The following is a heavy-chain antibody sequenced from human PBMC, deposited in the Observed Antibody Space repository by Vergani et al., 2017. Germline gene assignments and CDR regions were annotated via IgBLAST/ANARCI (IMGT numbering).Heavy chain of an antibody. D-gene: IGHD3-16*01. CDR2: IQFDGSNQ. Sequence: QVQLVESGGGVVQRGGSLRLSCATSGFTLSNYDMQWIRQVPGKGLEFVAFIQFDGSNQYYADSVKGRFTLSRDFSKNTLYLQMNSLRTDDTATYYCAKHFRGWGSDYWGQGTQVIVSS. CDR3: AKHFRGWGSDY. V-gene: IGHV3-30*02. J-gene: IGHJ4*02. CDR1: GFTLSNYD.